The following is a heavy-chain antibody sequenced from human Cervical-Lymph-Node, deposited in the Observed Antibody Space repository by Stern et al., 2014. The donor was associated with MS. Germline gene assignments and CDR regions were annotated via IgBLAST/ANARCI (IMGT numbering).Heavy chain of an antibody. J-gene: IGHJ4*02. V-gene: IGHV3-21*01. CDR1: GFTFSSYS. CDR2: ISSGGSYI. D-gene: IGHD4-11*01. Sequence: EVQLVVSGGGLVKPGGSLRLSCAASGFTFSSYSMNWVRQAPGKGLEWVASISSGGSYIYYADSMKGRFTISRDNAKNSLYLQMNSLRAEDTAVYYCARGRDGNYRYYFDYWGQGTLVTVSS. CDR3: ARGRDGNYRYYFDY.